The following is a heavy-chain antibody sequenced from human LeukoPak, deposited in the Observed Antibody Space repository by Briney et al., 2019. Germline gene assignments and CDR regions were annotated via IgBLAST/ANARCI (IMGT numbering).Heavy chain of an antibody. D-gene: IGHD2-21*02. V-gene: IGHV1-2*02. CDR2: MHPGNGNT. Sequence: GASVKVSCKASGYRFISNYIQWVRQAPGLGPEWIGWMHPGNGNTGYAEKFQGRVTMTRDTSINTAYMDLSSLRSDDTAVYYCAREGSYCVGGDCYSFDFWGQGTLITVSS. CDR1: GYRFISNY. J-gene: IGHJ4*02. CDR3: AREGSYCVGGDCYSFDF.